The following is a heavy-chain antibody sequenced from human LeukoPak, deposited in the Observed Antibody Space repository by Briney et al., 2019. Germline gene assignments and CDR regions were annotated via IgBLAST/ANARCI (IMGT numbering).Heavy chain of an antibody. CDR3: ARVSAAGMEFHYGMDV. CDR2: IHYSEST. J-gene: IGHJ6*02. CDR1: GGPIRSYY. D-gene: IGHD6-13*01. V-gene: IGHV4-59*01. Sequence: TSETLSLTCTVSGGPIRSYYWSWMRQPPGKGLEWIGNIHYSESTNFNPSLKSRVANAVDTSKNQFSLSMRSVTAADTAVYYCARVSAAGMEFHYGMDVWGQGTTVSVSS.